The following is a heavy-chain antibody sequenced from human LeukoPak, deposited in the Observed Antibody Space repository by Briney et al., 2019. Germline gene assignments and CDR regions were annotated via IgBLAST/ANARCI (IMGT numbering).Heavy chain of an antibody. J-gene: IGHJ3*02. CDR1: GYIFTNYY. CDR2: INPSGGST. CDR3: ASHRTREEPGPLDI. D-gene: IGHD1-26*01. V-gene: IGHV1-46*01. Sequence: GASVKVSCKASGYIFTNYYIHWVRQAPGQGLEWMGLINPSGGSTRYAQKFQGRVTMTRDTSTSTVYMELSSLRSEDTALYYCASHRTREEPGPLDIWGQGTMVTVSS.